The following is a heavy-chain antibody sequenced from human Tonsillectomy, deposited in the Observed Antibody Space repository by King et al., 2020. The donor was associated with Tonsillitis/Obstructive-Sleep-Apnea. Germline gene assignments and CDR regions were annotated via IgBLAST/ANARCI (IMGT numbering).Heavy chain of an antibody. CDR1: GFTFSSYG. D-gene: IGHD2-2*01. CDR3: ARDQDIVVVPAAYYFDY. Sequence: VQLVESGGGVVQPGRSLRLSCAASGFTFSSYGMHWVRQAPGKGLEWVAVIWYDGSNKYYADSVKGRFTISRDNSKNTLYLQMNSLRAEDTAVYYCARDQDIVVVPAAYYFDYWGQGTLVTVYS. CDR2: IWYDGSNK. J-gene: IGHJ4*02. V-gene: IGHV3-33*01.